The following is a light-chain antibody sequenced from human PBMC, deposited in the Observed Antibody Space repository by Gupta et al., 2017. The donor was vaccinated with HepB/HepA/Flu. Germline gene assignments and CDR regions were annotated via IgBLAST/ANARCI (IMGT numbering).Light chain of an antibody. CDR2: GAS. J-gene: IGKJ1*01. Sequence: EIVMAQSPVILSMSLGERATLSCGASQSISSNLAWYQQKPGQPPRLLIYGASTMATGVPARFSASGSGTEFALTITSLQSEDFAVYYCQQYNNWPRTFGQGTKVEIK. CDR3: QQYNNWPRT. CDR1: QSISSN. V-gene: IGKV3-15*01.